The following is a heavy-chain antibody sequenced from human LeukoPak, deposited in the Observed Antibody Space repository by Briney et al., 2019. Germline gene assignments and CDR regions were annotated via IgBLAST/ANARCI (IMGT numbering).Heavy chain of an antibody. CDR3: ARDPFSRSMVRGPTSDY. CDR2: IYSGGST. Sequence: GGSLRLSCAASGFTVSSNNMSWVRQAPGKGLEWVSIIYSGGSTYYADSVKGRFTISRDNSKNTLYLQMNSLRAEDTAVYYCARDPFSRSMVRGPTSDYWGQGTLVTVSS. D-gene: IGHD3-10*01. J-gene: IGHJ4*02. V-gene: IGHV3-53*01. CDR1: GFTVSSNN.